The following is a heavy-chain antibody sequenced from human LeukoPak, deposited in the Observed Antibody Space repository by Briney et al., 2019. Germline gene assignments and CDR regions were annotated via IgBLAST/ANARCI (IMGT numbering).Heavy chain of an antibody. J-gene: IGHJ6*02. CDR1: GYSFTSYW. CDR2: IYPGDSDT. D-gene: IGHD6-19*01. CDR3: ARTKRSSGWYGSYYYYGMDV. Sequence: GESLKISCKGSGYSFTSYWIGWVRQMPGKGLKWMGIIYPGDSDTRYSPSFQGQVTISADKSISTAYLQWSSLKASDTAMYYCARTKRSSGWYGSYYYYGMDVWGQGTTVTVSS. V-gene: IGHV5-51*01.